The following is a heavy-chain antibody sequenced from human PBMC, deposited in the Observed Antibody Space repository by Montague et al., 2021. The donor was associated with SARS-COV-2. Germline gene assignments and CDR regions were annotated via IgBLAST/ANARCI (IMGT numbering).Heavy chain of an antibody. D-gene: IGHD2-2*01. CDR3: ARTPAVYVVVVPAARGHFDY. Sequence: TLSLTCTVSGGSTSSGGYYWSWIRQHPGKGLEWIGYIYYSGSTYYDPSLKSRVTISVDTSKNQFSLKLSSVTAADTAVYYCARTPAVYVVVVPAARGHFDYWGQGTLVTVSS. J-gene: IGHJ4*02. CDR1: GGSTSSGGYY. V-gene: IGHV4-31*03. CDR2: IYYSGST.